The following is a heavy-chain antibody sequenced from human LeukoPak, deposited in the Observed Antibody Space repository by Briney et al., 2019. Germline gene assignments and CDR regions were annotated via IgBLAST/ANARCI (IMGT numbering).Heavy chain of an antibody. CDR1: GGTFSSYA. V-gene: IGHV1-69*05. CDR2: IIPIFGTA. J-gene: IGHJ4*02. CDR3: ASYCSSTSCYPY. Sequence: SVKVSCKASGGTFSSYAISWVRQAPGQGLEWMGGIIPIFGTANYAQKFQGRVTITTDESTSTTYMELSSLRSEDTAVYYCASYCSSTSCYPYWGQGTLVTVSS. D-gene: IGHD2-2*01.